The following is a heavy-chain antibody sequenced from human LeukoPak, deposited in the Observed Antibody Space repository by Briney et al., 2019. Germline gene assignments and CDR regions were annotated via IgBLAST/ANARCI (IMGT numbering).Heavy chain of an antibody. Sequence: GWALRLSFACCGLIFSSYAMSWLRQAPGRGLDGVSVSVIRGSGGDSGGSTYYADSVKGRFTISRDDSNNTLYLQMNNLKVEDTAVYYCAKHRSGIAASGSNYWGQGTLDSVSS. D-gene: IGHD6-13*01. J-gene: IGHJ4*02. CDR3: AKHRSGIAASGSNY. V-gene: IGHV3-23*01. CDR1: GLIFSSYA. CDR2: IRGSGGDSGGST.